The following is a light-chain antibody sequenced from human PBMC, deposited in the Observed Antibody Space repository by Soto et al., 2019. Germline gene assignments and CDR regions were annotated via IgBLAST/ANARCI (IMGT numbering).Light chain of an antibody. CDR3: SSYTSISTLEV. J-gene: IGLJ2*01. Sequence: QSALTQPASVSGSPGQSITISCTGTSSDVGGFNFVSWYQHHPGEAPKLMIYEVSNRPSGVSNRFSGSKSGNTASLTISGLRAEDEADYYCSSYTSISTLEVFGGGTKLTVL. CDR2: EVS. V-gene: IGLV2-14*01. CDR1: SSDVGGFNF.